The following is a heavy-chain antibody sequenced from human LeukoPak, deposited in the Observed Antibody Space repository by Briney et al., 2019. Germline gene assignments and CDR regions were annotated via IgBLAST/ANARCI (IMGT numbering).Heavy chain of an antibody. CDR3: AKDRIGSSRYFDY. CDR1: GFTFSSYA. CDR2: ISGSGGST. D-gene: IGHD6-6*01. V-gene: IGHV3-23*01. J-gene: IGHJ4*02. Sequence: GGSLRLSCAAPGFTFSSYAMSWVRQAPGKGLEWVSAISGSGGSTYYADSVKGRFTISRDNPKNTLYLQMNSLRAEDTAVYYCAKDRIGSSRYFDYWGQGTLVTVSS.